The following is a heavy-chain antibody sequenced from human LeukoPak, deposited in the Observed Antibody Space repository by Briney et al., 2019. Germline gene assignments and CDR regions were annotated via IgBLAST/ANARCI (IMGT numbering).Heavy chain of an antibody. V-gene: IGHV1-18*01. D-gene: IGHD3-22*01. J-gene: IGHJ4*02. CDR1: GYTFTSYG. Sequence: ASVKVSCKASGYTFTSYGISWVRQAPGQVLEWMGWIRAYNGNTNYAQKLQCRVTMTTDTSTSTAYIEQRSLRSDYTAVYYCARDGGYYDSSGIDYWGQGTLVTVSS. CDR2: IRAYNGNT. CDR3: ARDGGYYDSSGIDY.